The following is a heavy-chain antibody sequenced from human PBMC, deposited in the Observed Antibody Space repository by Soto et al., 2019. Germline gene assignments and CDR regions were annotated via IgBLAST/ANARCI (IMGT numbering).Heavy chain of an antibody. CDR2: IYPGDSNI. J-gene: IGHJ4*02. CDR3: ARQRYFDY. CDR1: GYIFHNYL. V-gene: IGHV5-51*01. Sequence: LXISCQSSGYIFHNYLIGWVRQMPGKGLEWLGIIYPGDSNIRYNPSLQGQVTISADKSLSATYLHWSSLKASDTAMYYCARQRYFDYWGQGTLFTVSS.